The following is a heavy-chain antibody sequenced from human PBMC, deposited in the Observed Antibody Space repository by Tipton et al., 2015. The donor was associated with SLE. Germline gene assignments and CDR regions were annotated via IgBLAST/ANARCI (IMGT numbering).Heavy chain of an antibody. V-gene: IGHV3-7*01. CDR3: AKEGGTSSYYYSGMDV. Sequence: GSLRLSCAASGFTFSSHWMSWVRQAPGKGLEWVANIKQDGSEKYYVDSVKGRFTISRDNAKNSLYLQMNSLRAEDTAVYYCAKEGGTSSYYYSGMDVWGQGTTVTVSS. D-gene: IGHD6-6*01. CDR2: IKQDGSEK. CDR1: GFTFSSHW. J-gene: IGHJ6*02.